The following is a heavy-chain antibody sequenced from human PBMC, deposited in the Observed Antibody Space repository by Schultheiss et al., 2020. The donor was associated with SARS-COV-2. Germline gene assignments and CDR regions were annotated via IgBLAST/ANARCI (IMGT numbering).Heavy chain of an antibody. CDR2: INSDDRT. Sequence: GGSLRLSCAGSGFTVSDKYMSWVRQAPGKGLEWVSLINSDDRTFYADSVKGRFTISRLKSKNTLYLQMNSLKAEDTAVYYCAREGWDYYGSGREGSWGQGTLVTVSS. CDR3: AREGWDYYGSGREGS. CDR1: GFTVSDKY. D-gene: IGHD3-10*01. J-gene: IGHJ5*02. V-gene: IGHV3-53*04.